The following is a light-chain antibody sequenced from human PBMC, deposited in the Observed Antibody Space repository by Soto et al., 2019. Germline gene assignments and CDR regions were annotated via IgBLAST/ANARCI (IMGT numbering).Light chain of an antibody. CDR1: YSNIGSNF. CDR3: SSWDDSLDDPV. J-gene: IGLJ3*02. V-gene: IGLV1-44*01. CDR2: SIN. Sequence: QSVLTQPPSASATPGQTVTISCSGRYSNIGSNFVSWYQRLPGTAPKLLIYSINQRPSGVPDRFSGSKSGTSASLTISGLQSDCEADYFCSSWDDSLDDPVFGGGTKLTVL.